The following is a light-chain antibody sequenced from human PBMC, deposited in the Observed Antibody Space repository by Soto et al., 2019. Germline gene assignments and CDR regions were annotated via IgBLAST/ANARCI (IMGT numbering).Light chain of an antibody. CDR1: QTISSW. Sequence: DIQMTQSPSTLSGSVGDRVTITCRASQTISSWLAWYQQKPGKAPKLLIYKASTLKSGVPSGFSGSGSGTEFTLTISSLQPDDFATYYCLQDYNYPFTFGPGTKVDIK. V-gene: IGKV1-5*03. J-gene: IGKJ3*01. CDR3: LQDYNYPFT. CDR2: KAS.